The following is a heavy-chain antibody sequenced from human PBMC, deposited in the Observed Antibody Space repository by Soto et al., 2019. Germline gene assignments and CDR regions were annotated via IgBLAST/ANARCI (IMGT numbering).Heavy chain of an antibody. J-gene: IGHJ5*02. CDR1: GFTFSSYA. CDR2: VSSIGGIT. V-gene: IGHV3-23*01. D-gene: IGHD2-15*01. CDR3: ARYGIT. Sequence: GSLRLSCATSGFTFSSYAMSWVRQAPGEGLEWVSAVSSIGGITYYTDSVKGRFTISRDNSKNTLYLQMNSLRAEDTAVYYCARYGITWGPXTQVTVSS.